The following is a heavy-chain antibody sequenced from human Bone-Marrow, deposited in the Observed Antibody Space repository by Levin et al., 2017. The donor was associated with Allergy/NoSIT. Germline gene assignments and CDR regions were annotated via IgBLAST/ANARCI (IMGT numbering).Heavy chain of an antibody. CDR1: GFTFNDYT. D-gene: IGHD6-19*01. Sequence: GGSLRLSCAASGFTFNDYTMNWVRQAPQRGLEWVSLISWDASTTYYADSVRGRFTISRDNSKNALYLQMNRLTTEDTALYYGAKDLSPRIAVAGKIEYWGHATLVTVSS. J-gene: IGHJ4*01. V-gene: IGHV3-43*01. CDR2: ISWDASTT. CDR3: AKDLSPRIAVAGKIEY.